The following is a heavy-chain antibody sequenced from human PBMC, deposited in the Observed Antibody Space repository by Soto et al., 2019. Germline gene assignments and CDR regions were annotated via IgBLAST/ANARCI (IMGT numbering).Heavy chain of an antibody. CDR1: GYTFTSYD. D-gene: IGHD3-10*02. V-gene: IGHV1-8*01. J-gene: IGHJ6*03. Sequence: ASVKVSCKASGYTFTSYDINWVRQATGQGLEWMGWMNPNSGNTGYAQKFQGRVTMTRNTSISTAYMELSSLRSEDTAVYYCARGQAVRPRFRYYHYYMDVWGTGTTVTDFS. CDR3: ARGQAVRPRFRYYHYYMDV. CDR2: MNPNSGNT.